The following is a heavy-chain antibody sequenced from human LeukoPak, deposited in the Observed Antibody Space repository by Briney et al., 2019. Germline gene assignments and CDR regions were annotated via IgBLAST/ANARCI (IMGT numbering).Heavy chain of an antibody. D-gene: IGHD4-17*01. V-gene: IGHV4-39*01. Sequence: PSETLSLTCTVSGGSLSSTIYYWGWIRQPPGKGLEWIGSIFYSGSTYYSPSLKSRVTISVDTSNNQFSLKVTSVTAADTAIYYCARRDYGDAGRFDPWGQGTLVTVSS. CDR2: IFYSGST. CDR3: ARRDYGDAGRFDP. J-gene: IGHJ5*02. CDR1: GGSLSSTIYY.